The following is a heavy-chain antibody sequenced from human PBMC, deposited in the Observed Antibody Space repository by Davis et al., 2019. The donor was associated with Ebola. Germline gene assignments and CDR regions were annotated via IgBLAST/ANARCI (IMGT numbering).Heavy chain of an antibody. V-gene: IGHV1-2*04. CDR2: INPNSGGT. D-gene: IGHD3-3*01. CDR3: AREGNFWSGQTSYYYYYMDV. J-gene: IGHJ6*03. Sequence: ASVKVSCKASGYTFTSYYMHWLRQAPGQGLEWIGWINPNSGGTNYAQKSQGWVTITRDTSISTAYMELSRLRSDDTAVYYCAREGNFWSGQTSYYYYYMDVWGKGTTVTVSS. CDR1: GYTFTSYY.